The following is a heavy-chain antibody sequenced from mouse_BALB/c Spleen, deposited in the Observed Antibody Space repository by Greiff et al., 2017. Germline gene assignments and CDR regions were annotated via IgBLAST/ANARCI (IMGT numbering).Heavy chain of an antibody. CDR1: GFTFSSFG. J-gene: IGHJ3*01. CDR2: ISSGSSTI. Sequence: EVKLMESGGGLVQPGGSRKLSCAASGFTFSSFGMHWVRQAPEKGLEWVAYISSGSSTIYYADTVKGRFTISRDNPKNTLFLQMTSLRSEDTAMYYCARSTMITTGFAYWGQGTLVTVSA. V-gene: IGHV5-17*02. D-gene: IGHD2-4*01. CDR3: ARSTMITTGFAY.